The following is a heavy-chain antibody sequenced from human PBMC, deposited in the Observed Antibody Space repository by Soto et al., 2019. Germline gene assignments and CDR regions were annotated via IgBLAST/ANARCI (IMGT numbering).Heavy chain of an antibody. Sequence: GGSLRLSCAASGFTFSNAWMSWVRQAPGKGLEWVGRIKSKTDGGTTDYAAPVKGRFTISRDDSKNTLYLQMNSLKTEDTAVYYCTSAVPGDYYYYYYMDVWGKGTTVTVSS. V-gene: IGHV3-15*01. CDR1: GFTFSNAW. D-gene: IGHD7-27*01. J-gene: IGHJ6*03. CDR2: IKSKTDGGTT. CDR3: TSAVPGDYYYYYYMDV.